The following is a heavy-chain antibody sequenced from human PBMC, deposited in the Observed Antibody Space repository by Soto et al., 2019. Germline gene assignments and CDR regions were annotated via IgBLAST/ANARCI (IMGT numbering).Heavy chain of an antibody. CDR2: IIPISGTA. D-gene: IGHD2-2*01. V-gene: IGHV1-69*01. Sequence: QVQLVQSGAEVKKPGSSVKVSCKASGGTFSSYAISWVRQAPGQGLEWMGGIIPISGTANYAQKFQGRVTITADESTSTAYMELSSLRSEDTAVYYCARSQGSSTSLGIYYDYYYGMDVWGQGTTVTVSS. CDR1: GGTFSSYA. CDR3: ARSQGSSTSLGIYYDYYYGMDV. J-gene: IGHJ6*02.